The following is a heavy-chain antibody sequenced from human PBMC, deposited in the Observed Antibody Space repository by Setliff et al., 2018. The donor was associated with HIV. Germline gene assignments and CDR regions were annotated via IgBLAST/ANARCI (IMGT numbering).Heavy chain of an antibody. CDR2: INAGNDNT. V-gene: IGHV1-3*01. CDR1: GYSFTKYV. Sequence: GASVKVSCKASGYSFTKYVMHWVRQAPGQRLEWMGWINAGNDNTKYSQKFQGRVTITRDTSANTAYMELSSLRSEDTAVYYCARHVLDYNFWSGYSTQNCFDYWGQGTLVTVSS. D-gene: IGHD3-3*01. J-gene: IGHJ4*02. CDR3: ARHVLDYNFWSGYSTQNCFDY.